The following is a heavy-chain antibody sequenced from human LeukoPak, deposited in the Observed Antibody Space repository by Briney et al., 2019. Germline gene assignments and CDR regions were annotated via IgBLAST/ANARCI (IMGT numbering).Heavy chain of an antibody. CDR3: ARVKRVAAADWYFDL. D-gene: IGHD6-13*01. Sequence: SETLSLTCTVSGGSISSSSYYWGWIRQPPGKGLEWIGSIYYSGSTYYNPSLKSRVTISVDTSKNQFSLKLSSVTAADTAVYYCARVKRVAAADWYFDLWGRGTLVTVSS. CDR1: GGSISSSSYY. V-gene: IGHV4-39*07. CDR2: IYYSGST. J-gene: IGHJ2*01.